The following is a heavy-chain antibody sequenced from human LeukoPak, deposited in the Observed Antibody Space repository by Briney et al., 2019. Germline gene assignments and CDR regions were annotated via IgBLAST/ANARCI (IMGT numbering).Heavy chain of an antibody. D-gene: IGHD3-10*01. CDR3: ARDGDYYGSGNFDY. Sequence: ASVKVSCKASGYTFTGYYMRWVRQATGQGLEWMGWMNPNSGNTGYAQKFQGRVTITRDTSISTAYMELSSLRSEDTAVYYCARDGDYYGSGNFDYWGQGTLVTVSS. V-gene: IGHV1-8*03. CDR1: GYTFTGYY. CDR2: MNPNSGNT. J-gene: IGHJ4*02.